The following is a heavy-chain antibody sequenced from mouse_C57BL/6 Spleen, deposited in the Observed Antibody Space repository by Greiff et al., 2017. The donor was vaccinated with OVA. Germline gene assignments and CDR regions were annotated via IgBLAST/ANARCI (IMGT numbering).Heavy chain of an antibody. D-gene: IGHD1-3*01. CDR2: IYPGSGST. J-gene: IGHJ2*01. Sequence: SGAELVKPGASVKMSCKASGYTFTSYWITWVKQRPGQGLEWIGDIYPGSGSTNYNEKFKSKATLTVDTSSSTAYMQLSSLTSEDSAVYYCAREWGPEEDYFDYWGQGTTLTVSS. CDR3: AREWGPEEDYFDY. V-gene: IGHV1-55*01. CDR1: GYTFTSYW.